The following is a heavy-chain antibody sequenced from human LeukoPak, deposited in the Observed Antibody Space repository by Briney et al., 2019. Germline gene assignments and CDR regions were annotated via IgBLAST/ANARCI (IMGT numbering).Heavy chain of an antibody. CDR2: ISAYNSNT. J-gene: IGHJ6*02. Sequence: AASVTVSCMPSGYTFTSYGLRGVGQAPGQGLEGMQWISAYNSNTNYAQKFQGRVTRSTDTSTSTAYMQLRSLRSDDTAVYYCARDSPAGGSGSYEALDVWGQGTTVTVSS. D-gene: IGHD3-10*01. CDR1: GYTFTSYG. CDR3: ARDSPAGGSGSYEALDV. V-gene: IGHV1-18*01.